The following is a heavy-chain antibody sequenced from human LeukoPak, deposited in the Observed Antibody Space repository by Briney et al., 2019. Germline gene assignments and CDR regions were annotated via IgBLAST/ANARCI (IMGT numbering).Heavy chain of an antibody. V-gene: IGHV3-33*01. J-gene: IGHJ4*02. CDR3: TRYNNDHFDY. CDR2: IAYDGSRA. Sequence: GGSLRLSCAGSGFTFGGYGMHWFRQTPGKGLEWVAVIAYDGSRAFYADSVKGRFTISRVNSKNTMSVQMDDLRAEDTAVYYCTRYNNDHFDYWGQGTLVTASS. D-gene: IGHD1-14*01. CDR1: GFTFGGYG.